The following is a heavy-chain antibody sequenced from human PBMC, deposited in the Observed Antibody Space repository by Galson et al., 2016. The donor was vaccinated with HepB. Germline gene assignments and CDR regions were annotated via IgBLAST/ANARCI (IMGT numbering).Heavy chain of an antibody. CDR2: IYYSGST. Sequence: SETLSLTCTVSGGSISSIRYYWGWVRQPPGEGLEWIAGIYYSGSTSSNPSLRSRVTISVDTSKNQFSLKLSSVTAADTAVYYCARQPNYFGSGSYPYYFDHWGQGTLVTVSS. CDR3: ARQPNYFGSGSYPYYFDH. CDR1: GGSISSIRYY. D-gene: IGHD3-10*01. J-gene: IGHJ4*02. V-gene: IGHV4-39*01.